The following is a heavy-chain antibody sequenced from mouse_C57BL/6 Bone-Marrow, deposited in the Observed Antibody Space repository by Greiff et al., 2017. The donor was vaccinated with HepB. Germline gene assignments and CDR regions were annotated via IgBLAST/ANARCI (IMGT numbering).Heavy chain of an antibody. CDR3: ARGPYPYYAMDY. J-gene: IGHJ4*01. CDR2: ISSGSSNI. V-gene: IGHV5-17*01. CDR1: GFTFSDSG. Sequence: DVKLVESGGGLVKPGGSLKLSCAAPGFTFSDSGMHWVRQAPEKGLEWVAYISSGSSNIYYADTVKGRFTISRDNAKNTLFLQMTSLRSEDTAMYYCARGPYPYYAMDYWGQGTSVTVSS.